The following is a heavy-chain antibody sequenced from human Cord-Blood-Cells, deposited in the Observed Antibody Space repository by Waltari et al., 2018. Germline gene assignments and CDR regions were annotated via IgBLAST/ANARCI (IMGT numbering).Heavy chain of an antibody. V-gene: IGHV4-39*01. CDR2: IYYSGST. D-gene: IGHD4-17*01. CDR3: ARQYDYGDPDAFDI. Sequence: QLQLQESGPGLVKPSETLSLTCTVSGGSISSSSYYWGWIRQPPGKGLEWIGSIYYSGSTYYNPSLTSRVTISVDTSKNQFSLKLSSVTAADTAVYYCARQYDYGDPDAFDIWGQGTMVTVSS. CDR1: GGSISSSSYY. J-gene: IGHJ3*02.